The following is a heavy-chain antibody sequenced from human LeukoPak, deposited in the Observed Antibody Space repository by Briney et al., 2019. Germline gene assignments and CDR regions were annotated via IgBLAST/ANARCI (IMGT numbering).Heavy chain of an antibody. Sequence: AGGSLRLSCGVSGVTFSSHGMNWVRQAPGKGLEWVSAITGSGDRTYYTDSVRGRFTVSTDNSKNTLYLQMNGLRAEDTAVYYCAKRGEDPVDLDYWGQGTLVTVSS. CDR1: GVTFSSHG. D-gene: IGHD3-16*01. J-gene: IGHJ4*02. V-gene: IGHV3-23*01. CDR2: ITGSGDRT. CDR3: AKRGEDPVDLDY.